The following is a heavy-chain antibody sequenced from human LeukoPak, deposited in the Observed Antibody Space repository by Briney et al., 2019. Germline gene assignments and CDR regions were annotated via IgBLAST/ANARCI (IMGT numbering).Heavy chain of an antibody. CDR2: IYYSGST. Sequence: SETLSLTCTVSGGSISSYYWSWIRQPPGKGLEWIGYIYYSGSTNYNPSLKSRVTISVDTSKNQFSLKLSSVTAADTAVYYCARGHRISSSWYLRGWFDPWGQGTLVTVSS. CDR3: ARGHRISSSWYLRGWFDP. V-gene: IGHV4-59*12. J-gene: IGHJ5*02. CDR1: GGSISSYY. D-gene: IGHD6-13*01.